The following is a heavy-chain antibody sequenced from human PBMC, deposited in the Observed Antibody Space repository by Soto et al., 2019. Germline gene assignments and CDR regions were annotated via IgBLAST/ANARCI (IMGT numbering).Heavy chain of an antibody. Sequence: SETLSLTCAVYGGSFSGYYWSWIRQPPGKGLEWIGEINHSGSTNYNPSLKSRVTISVDTSKNQFSLKLSSVTAADTAVYYCARGQPLYCSSTSCYAESNYYYYYYMDVWGQGTTVTVSS. CDR3: ARGQPLYCSSTSCYAESNYYYYYYMDV. D-gene: IGHD2-2*01. CDR2: INHSGST. J-gene: IGHJ6*03. CDR1: GGSFSGYY. V-gene: IGHV4-34*01.